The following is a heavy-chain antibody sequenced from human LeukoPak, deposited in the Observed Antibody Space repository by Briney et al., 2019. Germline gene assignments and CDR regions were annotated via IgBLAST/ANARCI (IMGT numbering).Heavy chain of an antibody. Sequence: ASVKASCKASGYTFTSYGISWVRQATGQGLEWMGWISAYNGNTNYAQKLQGRVTMTTDTSTSTAYMELRSLRSDDTAVYYCARNEENWTDAFDIWGQGTMVTVSS. J-gene: IGHJ3*02. CDR1: GYTFTSYG. CDR3: ARNEENWTDAFDI. CDR2: ISAYNGNT. D-gene: IGHD1-1*01. V-gene: IGHV1-18*04.